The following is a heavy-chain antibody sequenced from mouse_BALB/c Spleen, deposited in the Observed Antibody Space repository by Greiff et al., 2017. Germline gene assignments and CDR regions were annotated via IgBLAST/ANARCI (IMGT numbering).Heavy chain of an antibody. CDR3: ARSGDYVPWFAY. J-gene: IGHJ3*01. CDR2: IYPGDGDT. Sequence: QVQLKESGAELVRPGSSVKISCKASGYAFSSYWMNWVKQRPGQGLEWIGQIYPGDGDTNYNGKFKGKATLTADKSSSTAYMQLSSLTSEDSAVYFCARSGDYVPWFAYWGQGTLVTVSA. CDR1: GYAFSSYW. V-gene: IGHV1-80*01. D-gene: IGHD2-4*01.